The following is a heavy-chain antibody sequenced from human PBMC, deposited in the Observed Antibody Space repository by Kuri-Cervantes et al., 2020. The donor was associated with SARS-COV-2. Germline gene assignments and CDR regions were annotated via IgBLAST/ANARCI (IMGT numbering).Heavy chain of an antibody. V-gene: IGHV3-30*04. Sequence: GESLKISCAASGFTFSSYAMHWVRQAPGKGLEWVAVISYDGSNKYYADSVKGRFTISRDNSKNTLYLQMNSLRAEDTAVYYCARDSQWELSYYFDYWGQGTLDTVSS. CDR2: ISYDGSNK. CDR1: GFTFSSYA. CDR3: ARDSQWELSYYFDY. J-gene: IGHJ4*02. D-gene: IGHD1-26*01.